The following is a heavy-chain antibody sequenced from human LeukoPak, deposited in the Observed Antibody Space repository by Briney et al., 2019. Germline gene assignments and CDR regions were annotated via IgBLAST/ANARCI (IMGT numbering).Heavy chain of an antibody. Sequence: ASVKVSCKASGYTFTGYYMHWVRQAPGQGLEWMGWIYPNSAATKYAQKFQGRVTMTSDTTISTAYMELSGLRSDATAVYYCGTLLSNGPFDYWGQGSLVTVSS. V-gene: IGHV1-2*02. CDR3: GTLLSNGPFDY. J-gene: IGHJ4*02. CDR1: GYTFTGYY. CDR2: IYPNSAAT.